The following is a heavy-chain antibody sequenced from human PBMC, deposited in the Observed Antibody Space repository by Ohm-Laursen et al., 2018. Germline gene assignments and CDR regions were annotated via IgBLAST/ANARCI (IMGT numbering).Heavy chain of an antibody. CDR2: IWYDGSNK. V-gene: IGHV3-33*06. D-gene: IGHD6-19*01. CDR3: AKEEGSGWHDY. J-gene: IGHJ4*02. CDR1: GFTFSNNG. Sequence: SLRLSCAASGFTFSNNGMHWVRQAPGKGLEWVAVIWYDGSNKHYADSVKGRFTISRDNSKNTLYLQMNSLRAEDTAVYYCAKEEGSGWHDYWGQGTLVTVSS.